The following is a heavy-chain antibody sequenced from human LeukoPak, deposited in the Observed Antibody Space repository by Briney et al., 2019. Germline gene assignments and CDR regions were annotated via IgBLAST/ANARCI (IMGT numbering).Heavy chain of an antibody. Sequence: GGSLRLSCAASGFTFSNYAIHWVRQAPGRGLEWVSAISGSGGSTYYADSVKGRFTISRDNSKNTLYLQMNSLRAEDTAVYYCAKERWRSGPLDYWGQGTLVTVSS. V-gene: IGHV3-23*01. CDR1: GFTFSNYA. CDR2: ISGSGGST. J-gene: IGHJ4*02. CDR3: AKERWRSGPLDY. D-gene: IGHD2-15*01.